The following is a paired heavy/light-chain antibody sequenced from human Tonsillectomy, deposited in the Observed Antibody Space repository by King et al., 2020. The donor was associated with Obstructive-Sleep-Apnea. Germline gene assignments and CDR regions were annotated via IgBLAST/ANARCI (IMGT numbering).Heavy chain of an antibody. Sequence: QITLKESGPTLVKPSQTLTLTCTFSGFSLSTRGVGVAWIRQPPGKALEWLALFYWDDDKRYSPSLKSRLTLTKDTSRNQVVLTMSNMDPVDTATYYCAHSGAYRSGLYRIANWGQGALVTVSS. V-gene: IGHV2-5*02. D-gene: IGHD6-19*01. CDR2: FYWDDDK. CDR1: GFSLSTRGVG. CDR3: AHSGAYRSGLYRIAN. J-gene: IGHJ4*02.
Light chain of an antibody. V-gene: IGKV1D-13*01. J-gene: IGKJ3*01. CDR1: QAINSA. CDR3: QQFNDYLFT. CDR2: DAS. Sequence: AIQLTQSPSSLSASVGDRVIITCRASQAINSALAWYQQMPGKTPKLLIYDASTLESGVPSRFSGSGYGTDFTLTISSLQREDFATYYCQQFNDYLFTFGPGTTVDIK.